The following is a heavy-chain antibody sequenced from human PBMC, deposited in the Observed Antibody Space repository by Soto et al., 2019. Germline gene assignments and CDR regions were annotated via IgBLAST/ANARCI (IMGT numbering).Heavy chain of an antibody. Sequence: QMQLVQSGAEVKKTGSSVKVSCKASGYTFTYRYLNWVRQAPGQSLEWMGWITPFNGNTKYAQKFQDRVTIARDRSMSTAYMELSSLRSEDTAMYYWASPTGLLEGDAFDIWGQGTMVTVSS. J-gene: IGHJ3*02. CDR3: ASPTGLLEGDAFDI. CDR2: ITPFNGNT. V-gene: IGHV1-45*02. D-gene: IGHD3-9*01. CDR1: GYTFTYRY.